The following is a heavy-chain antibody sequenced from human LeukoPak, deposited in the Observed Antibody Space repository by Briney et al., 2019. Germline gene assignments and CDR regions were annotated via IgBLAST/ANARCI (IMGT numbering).Heavy chain of an antibody. CDR2: INYSGIT. D-gene: IGHD2-2*01. CDR3: AKSGPAAGRPDAFDI. J-gene: IGHJ3*02. Sequence: PSETLSLTCTLSSGSVTGSSFYWAWIRQPPGKGLECIGTINYSGITNYNSPLKSRVTISVDTSKNQFSLKLNSVTAADTAVYFCAKSGPAAGRPDAFDIWGQGTMVTVSS. CDR1: SGSVTGSSFY. V-gene: IGHV4-39*07.